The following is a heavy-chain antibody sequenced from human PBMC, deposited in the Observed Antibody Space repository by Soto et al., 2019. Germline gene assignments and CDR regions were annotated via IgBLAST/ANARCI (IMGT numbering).Heavy chain of an antibody. CDR3: ARGSVVPVTYYYYYGMDV. CDR2: IIPIFGTA. CDR1: GGTFSSYA. J-gene: IGHJ6*02. V-gene: IGHV1-69*13. Sequence: SVKVSCKASGGTFSSYAISWVRQAPGQGLEWMGGIIPIFGTANYAQKFQGRVTITADESTSTAYMELSSLRSEDTAVYYCARGSVVPVTYYYYYGMDVWGQGTTVTVSS. D-gene: IGHD2-2*01.